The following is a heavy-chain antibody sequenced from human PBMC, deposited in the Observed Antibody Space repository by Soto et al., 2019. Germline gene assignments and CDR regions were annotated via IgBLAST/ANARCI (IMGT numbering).Heavy chain of an antibody. CDR2: INPSGGST. V-gene: IGHV1-46*01. CDR3: ARAGAAAGTETSYYYYYGMDV. J-gene: IGHJ6*02. Sequence: ASVKVSCKASGYTFTSYYMHWVRQAPGQGLEWMGIINPSGGSTSYAQKFQGRVTMTRDTSTSKVYMELSSLRSEDTAVYYCARAGAAAGTETSYYYYYGMDVWRQGTTVTAP. CDR1: GYTFTSYY. D-gene: IGHD6-13*01.